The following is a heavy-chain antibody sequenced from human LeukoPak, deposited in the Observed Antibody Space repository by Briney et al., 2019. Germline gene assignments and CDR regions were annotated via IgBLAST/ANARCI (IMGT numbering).Heavy chain of an antibody. J-gene: IGHJ5*02. Sequence: ASVKVSCKASGYTFTSYDINWVRQATGQGLEWMGWMNPNSGNTGYAQKFQGRVTITRNTSISTAYMELSSLRSEDTAVYYCARGRSSSSDNWFDPWGQGTLVTVSS. CDR1: GYTFTSYD. D-gene: IGHD6-6*01. V-gene: IGHV1-8*03. CDR3: ARGRSSSSDNWFDP. CDR2: MNPNSGNT.